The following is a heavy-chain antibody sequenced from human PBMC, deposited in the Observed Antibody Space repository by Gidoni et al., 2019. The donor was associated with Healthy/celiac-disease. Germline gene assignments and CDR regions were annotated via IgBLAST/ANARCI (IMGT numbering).Heavy chain of an antibody. CDR2: ISGSGGST. Sequence: EVQLLESGRGLAQPGGALRLSRAASGFTSISYAMSWVRQAPGKGLEWVSAISGSGGSTFYADSVKGRFTISSDNSKNTLYLQMNSLRAEDTAVYYCAYWNYGRYWGQGTLVTVSS. V-gene: IGHV3-23*01. D-gene: IGHD1-7*01. CDR1: GFTSISYA. J-gene: IGHJ4*02. CDR3: AYWNYGRY.